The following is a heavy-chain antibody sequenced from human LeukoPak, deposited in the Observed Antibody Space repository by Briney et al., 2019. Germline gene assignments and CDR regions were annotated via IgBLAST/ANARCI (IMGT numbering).Heavy chain of an antibody. V-gene: IGHV3-72*01. J-gene: IGHJ4*02. D-gene: IGHD1-1*01. CDR2: TRNKANSYTT. Sequence: GGSLRLSCAASGFTFSDHYMDWVRQAPGKGLEWVGRTRNKANSYTTVYAASVKGRFTISRDESENSLLLQMNSLKTEDTAVYYWSRGYNSFESWGQGTLVTGSS. CDR3: SRGYNSFES. CDR1: GFTFSDHY.